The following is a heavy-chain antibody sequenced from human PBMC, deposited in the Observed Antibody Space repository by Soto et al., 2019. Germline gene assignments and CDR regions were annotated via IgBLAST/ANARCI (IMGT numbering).Heavy chain of an antibody. CDR3: ARGSVYHGSGDDN. V-gene: IGHV3-48*01. D-gene: IGHD3-10*01. J-gene: IGHJ4*02. CDR1: GFSFSSFS. CDR2: ISRSSSTI. Sequence: EVQLVESGGGLVQPGGSLRLSCVAAGFSFSSFSMNWVRQAPGKGLEWVSYISRSSSTIYHADSVKGRFTISRENAKNSLYLQMNSLRAEDTAVYYCARGSVYHGSGDDNWGQGILVTVSS.